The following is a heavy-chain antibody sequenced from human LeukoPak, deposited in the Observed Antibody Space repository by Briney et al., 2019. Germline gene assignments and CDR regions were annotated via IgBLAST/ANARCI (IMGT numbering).Heavy chain of an antibody. CDR2: IYHTGST. V-gene: IGHV4-30-2*01. J-gene: IGHJ4*02. CDR3: ARARESMATAGSYFDY. Sequence: PSETLSLTCAVSGGSISSGDYSWSWVRQPPGNGLEWIGYIYHTGSTNYNPSLKSRVTISVARSKNQFSLRLSSVTAADTAVYYCARARESMATAGSYFDYWGQGTLVTVSS. D-gene: IGHD6-13*01. CDR1: GGSISSGDYS.